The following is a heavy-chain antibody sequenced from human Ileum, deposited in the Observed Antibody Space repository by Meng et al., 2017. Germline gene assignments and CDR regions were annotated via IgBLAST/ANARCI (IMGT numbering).Heavy chain of an antibody. D-gene: IGHD2-2*01. Sequence: VQFQGSGQGLVKASGTLSLTCDVSGGSISSSNWWTWVRQAPGKGLEWIGEIYHSGSPNYNPSLKSRVTISVDKSQNQFSLKLNSVTAADTAVYYCARVVGGPASMSGWFDPWGQGTLVTVSS. CDR1: GGSISSSNW. J-gene: IGHJ5*01. V-gene: IGHV4-4*02. CDR3: ARVVGGPASMSGWFDP. CDR2: IYHSGSP.